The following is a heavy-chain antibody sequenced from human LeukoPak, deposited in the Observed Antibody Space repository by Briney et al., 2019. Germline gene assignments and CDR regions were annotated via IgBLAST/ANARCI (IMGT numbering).Heavy chain of an antibody. CDR3: ARGTYYYDSSGYSPGSY. D-gene: IGHD3-22*01. CDR2: ISVSGAGT. Sequence: GGSLRLSCAASGFTFSTYAMSWVRQAPGKGLEWVSAISVSGAGTYYADSVKGRFTISRDNSKNTLYLQMNSLSAEDTAVYYCARGTYYYDSSGYSPGSYWGQGTLVTVSS. J-gene: IGHJ4*02. V-gene: IGHV3-23*01. CDR1: GFTFSTYA.